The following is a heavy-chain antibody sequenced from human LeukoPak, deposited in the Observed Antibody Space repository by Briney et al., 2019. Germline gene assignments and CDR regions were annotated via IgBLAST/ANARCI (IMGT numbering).Heavy chain of an antibody. D-gene: IGHD3-22*01. CDR2: IYSGGST. V-gene: IGHV3-66*01. CDR1: GFTVSSNY. J-gene: IGHJ4*02. Sequence: PGGSLRLSCAASGFTVSSNYMSWVRQAPGKGLEWVSVIYSGGSTYYADSVKGRFTISRDNSKNTLYLQMNSLRAEDTAVYYCARGWYYYDSSGYYFDYWGQGTLVTVSS. CDR3: ARGWYYYDSSGYYFDY.